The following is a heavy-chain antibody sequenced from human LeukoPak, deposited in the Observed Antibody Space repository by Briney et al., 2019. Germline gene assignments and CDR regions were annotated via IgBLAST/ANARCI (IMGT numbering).Heavy chain of an antibody. Sequence: KPSETLSLTCTVSGGSISSYYWSWIRQPAGKGLEWIGRIYTSGSTNYNPSLKSRVTISVDTSKNQFSLNLISVTAADTAEYYCARSFGGYSLNFFDTWGQGTLVIVSS. D-gene: IGHD5-18*01. CDR2: IYTSGST. J-gene: IGHJ5*02. CDR1: GGSISSYY. V-gene: IGHV4-4*07. CDR3: ARSFGGYSLNFFDT.